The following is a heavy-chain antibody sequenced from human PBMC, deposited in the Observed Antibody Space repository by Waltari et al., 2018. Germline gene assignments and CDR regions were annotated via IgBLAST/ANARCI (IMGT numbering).Heavy chain of an antibody. CDR1: GFTVSSNY. D-gene: IGHD6-13*01. CDR3: ARDGVYSSSWYQYFQH. Sequence: EVQLVESGGGLIQPGGSLRLSCAASGFTVSSNYMSWVRQAPGKGLEWVSVIYSGGSTYYADSVKGRFTISRDNSKNTLYLQMNSLRAEDTAVYYCARDGVYSSSWYQYFQHWGQGTLVTVSS. V-gene: IGHV3-53*01. J-gene: IGHJ1*01. CDR2: IYSGGST.